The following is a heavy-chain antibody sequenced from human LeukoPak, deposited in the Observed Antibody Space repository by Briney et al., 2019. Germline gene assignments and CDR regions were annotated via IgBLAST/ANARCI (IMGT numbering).Heavy chain of an antibody. J-gene: IGHJ6*03. V-gene: IGHV3-48*04. Sequence: GGSLRLSCAASGFTFSSYSMNWVRQAPGKGLEWVSYISSSSSTIYYADSVNGRFTISRDNAKNSLYLQMNSLRAEDTAVYYCARDCSSTSCYTIYYYYYYIDVWGKGTTVTVSS. CDR1: GFTFSSYS. D-gene: IGHD2-2*02. CDR3: ARDCSSTSCYTIYYYYYYIDV. CDR2: ISSSSSTI.